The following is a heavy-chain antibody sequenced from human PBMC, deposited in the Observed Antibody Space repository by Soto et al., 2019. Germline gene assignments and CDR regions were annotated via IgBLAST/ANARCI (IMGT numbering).Heavy chain of an antibody. D-gene: IGHD3-10*01. V-gene: IGHV4-59*12. J-gene: IGHJ6*03. CDR2: IYYSGST. CDR3: ASGKRLLWFGELTSYYYYMDV. CDR1: GVSISSYY. Sequence: SETLSLTCTVSGVSISSYYWSWIRQPPGKGLEWIGYIYYSGSTNYNPSLKSRVTISVDTSKNQFSLKLSSVTAADTAVYYCASGKRLLWFGELTSYYYYMDVWGKGTTVTVSS.